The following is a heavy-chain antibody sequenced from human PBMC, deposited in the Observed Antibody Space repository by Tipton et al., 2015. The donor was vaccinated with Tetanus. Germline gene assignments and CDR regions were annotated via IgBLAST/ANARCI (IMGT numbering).Heavy chain of an antibody. CDR3: AKIVAPGPLIATAIPREYYFDL. CDR2: VSYSGST. J-gene: IGHJ4*02. CDR1: GASMSSSSYY. D-gene: IGHD2-21*02. Sequence: TLSLTCNVSGASMSSSSYYWDWIRQPPGKGLEWIASVSYSGSTYYNPSLKSRVTMSLDTSKNQFSVRLTSVTAADTAVYYCAKIVAPGPLIATAIPREYYFDLWGQGTRVTVSS. V-gene: IGHV4-39*01.